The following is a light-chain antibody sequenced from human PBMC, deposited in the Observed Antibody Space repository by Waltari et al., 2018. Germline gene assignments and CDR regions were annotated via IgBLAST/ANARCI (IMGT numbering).Light chain of an antibody. V-gene: IGLV3-25*03. J-gene: IGLJ1*01. Sequence: SYELTQPPSVSVSPGQTARITCSGDALPKQFADWYQQKPGQAPVLVMYKDTERPSGIPERFSGSSSGTTVTLTISGAQAEDEADYHCQSADSSGTYDVFGTGTKVTVL. CDR1: ALPKQF. CDR2: KDT. CDR3: QSADSSGTYDV.